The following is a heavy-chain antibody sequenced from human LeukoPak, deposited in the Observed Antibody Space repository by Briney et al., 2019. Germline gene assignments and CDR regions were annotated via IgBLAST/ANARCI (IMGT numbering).Heavy chain of an antibody. CDR2: ISSSSSTI. V-gene: IGHV3-48*01. CDR1: GFTFSSYS. Sequence: PGGSLRLSCAASGFTFSSYSMNWVRQAPGKGLEWVSYISSSSSTIYYADSVKGRFTISRDNAKNSLYLQMNSLRAEDTAVYYCARPLLSSSGWYGWDDYWGQGTLVTVSS. D-gene: IGHD6-19*01. CDR3: ARPLLSSSGWYGWDDY. J-gene: IGHJ4*02.